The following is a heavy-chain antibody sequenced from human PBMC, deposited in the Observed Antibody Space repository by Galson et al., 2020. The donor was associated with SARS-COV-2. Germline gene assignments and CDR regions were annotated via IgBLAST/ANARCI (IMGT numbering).Heavy chain of an antibody. D-gene: IGHD2-15*01. J-gene: IGHJ5*02. CDR2: INSDGSST. CDR3: ARDRLLKSGWFDP. Sequence: ALHGESLKIPCAASGFTFSSYWMHWVRQAPGKGLVWVSRINSDGSSTSYADSVKGRFTISRDNAKNTLYLQMNSLRAEDTAVYYCARDRLLKSGWFDPWGQGTLVTVSS. V-gene: IGHV3-74*01. CDR1: GFTFSSYW.